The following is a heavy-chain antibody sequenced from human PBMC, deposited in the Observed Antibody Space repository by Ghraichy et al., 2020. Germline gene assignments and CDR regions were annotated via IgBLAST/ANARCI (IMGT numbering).Heavy chain of an antibody. J-gene: IGHJ6*03. V-gene: IGHV1-8*01. CDR2: MNPNGGYT. CDR3: ALLAAVDIHYYYYMDV. CDR1: GYTFTSYN. Sequence: ASVKVSCKASGYTFTSYNINWVRQATGQGLEWMGWMNPNGGYTGYAQKFQGRVTMTRNTSISTAYMELSSLRSEDTAIYYCALLAAVDIHYYYYMDVWGKGTTVTVSS. D-gene: IGHD6-13*01.